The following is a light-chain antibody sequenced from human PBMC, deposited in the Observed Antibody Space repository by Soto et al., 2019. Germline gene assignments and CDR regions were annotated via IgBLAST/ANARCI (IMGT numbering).Light chain of an antibody. Sequence: EIVLTQSPATLSLSPGERATLSCRASQSVSSYLAWYQQKPCQAPRLLIYDASNRATGIPARFSGSGSGTDFPLTISSLEPEDFAVYYCQQRSNWPPFTFGPGTKVDIK. V-gene: IGKV3-11*01. CDR3: QQRSNWPPFT. CDR2: DAS. CDR1: QSVSSY. J-gene: IGKJ3*01.